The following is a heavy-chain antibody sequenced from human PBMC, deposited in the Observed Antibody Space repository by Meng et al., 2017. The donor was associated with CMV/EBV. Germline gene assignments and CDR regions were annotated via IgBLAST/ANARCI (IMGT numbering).Heavy chain of an antibody. J-gene: IGHJ6*02. CDR2: IWYDGSNK. D-gene: IGHD1-14*01. Sequence: GESLKISCAASGFTFSSYGMHWVRQAPGKGLEWVAVIWYDGSNKYYADSVKGRFTISRDNSKNTLYLQMNSLRAEDTAVYYCARQVPEFFGKDYYYYGMDVWGQGTTVTVSS. CDR3: ARQVPEFFGKDYYYYGMDV. V-gene: IGHV3-33*01. CDR1: GFTFSSYG.